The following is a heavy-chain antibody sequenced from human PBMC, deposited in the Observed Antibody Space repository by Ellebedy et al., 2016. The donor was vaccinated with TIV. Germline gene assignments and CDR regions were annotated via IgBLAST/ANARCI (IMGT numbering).Heavy chain of an antibody. CDR1: GGTFSSHA. J-gene: IGHJ6*02. Sequence: SVKVSCKASGGTFSSHAVSWVRQAPGQGLEWMGEVIPIFGPTNYAQKFQGRVTITADGFASTSYMELSSLRSEDTAVYYCARSIGYHYYYYGMDVWGQGTTVTVSS. CDR3: ARSIGYHYYYYGMDV. V-gene: IGHV1-69*13. CDR2: VIPIFGPT. D-gene: IGHD3-16*02.